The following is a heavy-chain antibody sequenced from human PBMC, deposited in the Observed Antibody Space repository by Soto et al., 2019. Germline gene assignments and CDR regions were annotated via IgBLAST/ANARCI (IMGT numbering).Heavy chain of an antibody. V-gene: IGHV4-30-4*01. CDR3: ARGPTAETVDS. CDR1: GASIYNGGYF. Sequence: QVHLQESGPGLVRPSQTLSLTCSVSGASIYNGGYFWSWIRQSPGRGLEWIGHILNSGSPYNNPSLKSRVTISADTSMNQFSLALTSVTAADTAMYYCARGPTAETVDSWGQGILVTVSS. J-gene: IGHJ4*02. CDR2: ILNSGSP.